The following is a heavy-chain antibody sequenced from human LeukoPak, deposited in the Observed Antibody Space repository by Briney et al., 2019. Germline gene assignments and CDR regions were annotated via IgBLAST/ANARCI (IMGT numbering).Heavy chain of an antibody. CDR2: INSDGSST. J-gene: IGHJ4*02. D-gene: IGHD3-22*01. CDR1: GFTFSSYW. Sequence: GGSLRLSCAASGFTFSSYWMHWVRQAPGKGLVWVSRINSDGSSTSYADSVKGRFTISRDNAKNTLYLQMNSLRAEDTAVYYCARAPAMIVVDYDYWGQGTLVTVSS. V-gene: IGHV3-74*01. CDR3: ARAPAMIVVDYDY.